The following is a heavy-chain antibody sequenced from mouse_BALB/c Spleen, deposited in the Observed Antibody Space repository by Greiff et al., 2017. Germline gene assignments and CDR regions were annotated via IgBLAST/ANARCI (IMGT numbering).Heavy chain of an antibody. CDR2: ISSGGST. Sequence: EVQGVESGGGLVKPGGSLKLSCAASGFTFSSYAMSWVRQTPEKRLEWVASISSGGSTYYPDSVKGRFTISRDNARNILYLQMSSLRSEDTAMYYCAREGLRLRFDYWGQGTTLTVSS. V-gene: IGHV5-6-5*01. CDR3: AREGLRLRFDY. D-gene: IGHD1-2*01. J-gene: IGHJ2*01. CDR1: GFTFSSYA.